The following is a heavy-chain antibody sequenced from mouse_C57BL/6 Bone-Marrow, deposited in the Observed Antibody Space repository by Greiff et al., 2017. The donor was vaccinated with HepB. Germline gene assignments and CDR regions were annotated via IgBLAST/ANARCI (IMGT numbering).Heavy chain of an antibody. CDR2: ISSGSSTI. V-gene: IGHV5-17*01. D-gene: IGHD1-1*01. CDR3: ATGGSSYDYAMDY. J-gene: IGHJ4*01. Sequence: EVKLVESGGGLVKPGGSLKLSCAASGFTFSDYGMHWVRQAPEKGLEWVAYISSGSSTIYYEDKVKGRFTISRYNAKTTLFLQMTSPRSEDTAMYYCATGGSSYDYAMDYWGQGTSVTVSS. CDR1: GFTFSDYG.